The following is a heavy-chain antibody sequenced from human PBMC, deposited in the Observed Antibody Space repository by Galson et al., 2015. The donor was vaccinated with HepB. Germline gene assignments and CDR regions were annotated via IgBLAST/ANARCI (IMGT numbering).Heavy chain of an antibody. CDR1: GYTLTSYA. V-gene: IGHV7-4-1*02. J-gene: IGHJ4*02. Sequence: SVKVSCKASGYTLTSYAMNWVRQAPGQGLEWMGWINTNTGNPTYAQGFTGRFVFSLDTSVSTAYLQISSLKAEDTAVYYCARGLIYSSSWSPLNHFDYWGQGTLVTVSS. CDR2: INTNTGNP. D-gene: IGHD6-13*01. CDR3: ARGLIYSSSWSPLNHFDY.